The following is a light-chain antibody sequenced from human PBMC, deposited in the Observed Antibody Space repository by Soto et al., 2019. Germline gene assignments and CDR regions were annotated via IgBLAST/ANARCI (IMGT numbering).Light chain of an antibody. Sequence: DIQMTQSPSTLSASVGDRVTITCRASQSISSWLAWYQQKPGKAPKLLIYKASSLESGVPSRFSGSGSGTEFTFTISSLQPDDFATYYCQQYNSYSRTCGQGTKVDIK. CDR1: QSISSW. V-gene: IGKV1-5*03. J-gene: IGKJ1*01. CDR2: KAS. CDR3: QQYNSYSRT.